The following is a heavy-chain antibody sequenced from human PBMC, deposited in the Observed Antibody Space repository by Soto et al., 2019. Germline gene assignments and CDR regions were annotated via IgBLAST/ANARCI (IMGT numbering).Heavy chain of an antibody. CDR2: INHSGST. CDR1: GGSFSGYY. V-gene: IGHV4-34*01. Sequence: SETLSLTCAVYGGSFSGYYWSWIRQPPGKGLEWIGEINHSGSTNYNPSLKSRVTISVDTSKNQFSLKLSSVTAADTAVYYCARGQAPVEQLWSSLGYWAQGTLVTVS. J-gene: IGHJ4*02. CDR3: ARGQAPVEQLWSSLGY. D-gene: IGHD5-18*01.